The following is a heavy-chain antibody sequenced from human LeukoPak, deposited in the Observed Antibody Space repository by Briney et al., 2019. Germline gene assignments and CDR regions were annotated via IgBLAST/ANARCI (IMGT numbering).Heavy chain of an antibody. J-gene: IGHJ4*02. Sequence: ASVKVSCKASGYPFTDYYMHWVRQAPGQGLEWMGWINPNRGGTDYAQKFQGRVTMTRDTSISTACMELSRLRYDDTAVYYCASGYRFRNWGQGTLVTVSS. D-gene: IGHD5-18*01. CDR2: INPNRGGT. CDR1: GYPFTDYY. CDR3: ASGYRFRN. V-gene: IGHV1-2*02.